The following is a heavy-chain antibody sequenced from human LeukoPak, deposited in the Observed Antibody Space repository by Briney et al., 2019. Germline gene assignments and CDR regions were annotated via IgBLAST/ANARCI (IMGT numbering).Heavy chain of an antibody. J-gene: IGHJ4*02. CDR1: GGSISSSNW. CDR3: ARNKLNWNDVGVFDY. V-gene: IGHV4-4*02. Sequence: SGTLSLTCAVSGGSISSSNWWSWIRQPPGKGLEWIGEIYHSGSTNYNPSLKSRVTISVDKSKTQFSLKLSSVTAADTAVYYCARNKLNWNDVGVFDYWGQGTLVTVSS. CDR2: IYHSGST. D-gene: IGHD1-20*01.